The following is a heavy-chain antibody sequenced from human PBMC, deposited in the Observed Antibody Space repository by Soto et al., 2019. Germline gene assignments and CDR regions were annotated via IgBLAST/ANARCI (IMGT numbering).Heavy chain of an antibody. CDR3: ARALYSSSWDYYYYYGMDV. V-gene: IGHV3-21*01. Sequence: GGSLRLSCAASGFTFSSYSMNWVRQAPGKGLEWVSSISSSSSYIYYADSVKGRFTISRDNAKNSLYLQMNSLRAEDTAVYYGARALYSSSWDYYYYYGMDVWGQGTTVTVSS. CDR1: GFTFSSYS. CDR2: ISSSSSYI. D-gene: IGHD6-13*01. J-gene: IGHJ6*02.